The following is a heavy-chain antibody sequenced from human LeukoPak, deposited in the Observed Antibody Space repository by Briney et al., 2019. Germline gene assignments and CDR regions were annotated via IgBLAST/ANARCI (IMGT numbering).Heavy chain of an antibody. V-gene: IGHV4-38-2*02. CDR2: IYHSGST. Sequence: SETLSLTCAVSGYSISSGYYWGWIRQPPGKGLEWIGSIYHSGSTYYSPSLKSRVTISVDTSKNQFSLKLSSVTAADTAVYYCARDPAAAGTDYWGQGTLVTVSS. J-gene: IGHJ4*02. CDR3: ARDPAAAGTDY. D-gene: IGHD6-13*01. CDR1: GYSISSGYY.